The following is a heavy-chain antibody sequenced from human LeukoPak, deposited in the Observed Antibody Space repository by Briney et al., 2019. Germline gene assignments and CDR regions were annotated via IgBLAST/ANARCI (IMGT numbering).Heavy chain of an antibody. CDR3: ARGADYYDIDY. J-gene: IGHJ4*02. V-gene: IGHV3-74*01. CDR2: INSDGSST. D-gene: IGHD3-22*01. Sequence: GGSLRLSCAASGFTFSGYWMHWVRQAPGKGLVWVSRINSDGSSTSYADSVKGRFTISRDNAKSTLYLQMNSLRAEDTAVYYCARGADYYDIDYWGQGTLVTVSS. CDR1: GFTFSGYW.